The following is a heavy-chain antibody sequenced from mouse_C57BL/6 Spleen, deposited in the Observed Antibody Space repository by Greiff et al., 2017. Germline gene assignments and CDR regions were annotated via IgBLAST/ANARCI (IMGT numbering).Heavy chain of an antibody. CDR2: INPSDGGT. CDR1: GYAFTSYW. J-gene: IGHJ4*01. Sequence: QVQLQQPGTELVKPGASVKLSCKASGYAFTSYWMHWVKQRPGKGLEWIGNINPSDGGTNYNEKFKGKATLTVDKSSSTAYMQLSSLTSEDSAVYYCARAEIWDPYAMDYWGQGTSVTVSS. V-gene: IGHV1-53*01. CDR3: ARAEIWDPYAMDY. D-gene: IGHD4-1*01.